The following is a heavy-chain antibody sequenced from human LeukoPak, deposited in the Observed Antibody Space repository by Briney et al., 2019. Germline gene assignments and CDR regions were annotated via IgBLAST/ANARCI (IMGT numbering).Heavy chain of an antibody. CDR2: IYSGGST. D-gene: IGHD2-2*01. Sequence: GGSLRLSCAASGFTVSSNYMNWVRQAPGKGLEWVSVIYSGGSTYYADSVKGRFTISRDNSKNTLYLQMNSLRAEDTAVYYCARGYCSSTSCWNYFDYWGQGTLVTVSS. CDR3: ARGYCSSTSCWNYFDY. V-gene: IGHV3-53*01. CDR1: GFTVSSNY. J-gene: IGHJ4*02.